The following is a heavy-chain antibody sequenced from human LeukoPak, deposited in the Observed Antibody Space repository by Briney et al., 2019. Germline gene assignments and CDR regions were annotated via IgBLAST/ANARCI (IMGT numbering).Heavy chain of an antibody. J-gene: IGHJ2*01. CDR1: GGSISDTEYY. V-gene: IGHV4-39*07. D-gene: IGHD6-13*01. Sequence: SETLSLTCTVSGGSISDTEYYWSWIRQPPGKELEWIASINYGGTTNYNPSLKSRVTISVDTSKNQFSLKLSSVTAADTAVYYCARDFSTFYWYLDLWGRGTLVTVSS. CDR3: ARDFSTFYWYLDL. CDR2: INYGGTT.